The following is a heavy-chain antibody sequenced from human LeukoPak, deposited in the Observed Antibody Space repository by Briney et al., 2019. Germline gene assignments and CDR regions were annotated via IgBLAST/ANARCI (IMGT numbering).Heavy chain of an antibody. D-gene: IGHD3-10*01. J-gene: IGHJ4*02. Sequence: PSETLSLTCTVSGGSISSYYWSWIRQPPGKGLEWIGYIYYSGSTYYNPSLKSRVTISVDTSKNQFSLKLSSVTAADTAVYYCARVGALPVLWFGEPYYFDYWGQGTLVTVSS. CDR3: ARVGALPVLWFGEPYYFDY. CDR1: GGSISSYY. CDR2: IYYSGST. V-gene: IGHV4-59*08.